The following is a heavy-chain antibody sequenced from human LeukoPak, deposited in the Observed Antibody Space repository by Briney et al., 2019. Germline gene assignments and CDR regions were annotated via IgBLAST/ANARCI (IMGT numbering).Heavy chain of an antibody. Sequence: ASVKVSCKASGYTFTSYYMHWVRQAPGQGLERMGIINHSGGSTSYAQNFQGRVTMTRDTSTSTVYMELSSLRSEDTAVYYCARDLVLAAAGKGGWFDPWGQGTLVTVSS. CDR2: INHSGGST. J-gene: IGHJ5*02. CDR1: GYTFTSYY. CDR3: ARDLVLAAAGKGGWFDP. V-gene: IGHV1-46*01. D-gene: IGHD6-13*01.